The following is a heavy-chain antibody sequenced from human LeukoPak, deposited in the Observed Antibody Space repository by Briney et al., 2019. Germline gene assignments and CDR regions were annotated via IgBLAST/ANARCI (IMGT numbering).Heavy chain of an antibody. CDR3: AIDYGDYVWFDP. Sequence: ASVKVSCKASGGTFSSYAISWVRQAPGQGLEWMGWISAYNGNTNYAQKLQDRVTMTTDTSTSTAYMELRSLRSDDTAVYYCAIDYGDYVWFDPWGQGTLVTVSS. J-gene: IGHJ5*02. CDR2: ISAYNGNT. CDR1: GGTFSSYA. V-gene: IGHV1-18*01. D-gene: IGHD4-17*01.